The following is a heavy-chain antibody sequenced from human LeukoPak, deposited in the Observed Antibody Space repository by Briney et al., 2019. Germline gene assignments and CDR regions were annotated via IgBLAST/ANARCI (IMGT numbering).Heavy chain of an antibody. J-gene: IGHJ4*02. CDR3: ARETGSAVGSTDFDY. D-gene: IGHD4-17*01. CDR1: GFVFSDYP. Sequence: GGSLRLSCSASGFVFSDYPLHWIRQSPGKGPEWVAVISFDGSHQYYADSVKGRFTVSRDTSKNTLFLQMNSLRAEDTAVYYCARETGSAVGSTDFDYWGQGTLVTVSS. CDR2: ISFDGSHQ. V-gene: IGHV3-30*01.